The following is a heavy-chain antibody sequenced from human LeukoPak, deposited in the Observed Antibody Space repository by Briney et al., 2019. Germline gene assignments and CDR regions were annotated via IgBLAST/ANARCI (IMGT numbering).Heavy chain of an antibody. D-gene: IGHD3-22*01. V-gene: IGHV3-9*01. J-gene: IGHJ4*02. CDR1: GFTFDDYA. Sequence: PGRSLRLSCAASGFTFDDYAMHWVRQAPGKGLEWVSGISWNSGSIGYADSVKGRVTISRDNAKNSLYLQMNSLRAEDTALYYCAKDCRYYDSSGCLNYWGQGTLVTVSS. CDR3: AKDCRYYDSSGCLNY. CDR2: ISWNSGSI.